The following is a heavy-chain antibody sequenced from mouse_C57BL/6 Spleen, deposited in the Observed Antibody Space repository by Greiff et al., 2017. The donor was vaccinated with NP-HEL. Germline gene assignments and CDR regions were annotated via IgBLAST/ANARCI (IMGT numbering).Heavy chain of an antibody. J-gene: IGHJ2*01. CDR3: ARSREGED. CDR2: IDPSDSYT. V-gene: IGHV1-50*01. CDR1: GYTFTSYW. Sequence: QVQLQQPGAELVKPGASVKLSCKASGYTFTSYWMQWVKQRPGQGLEWIGEIDPSDSYTNYNQKFKGKATLTVDTSSSTAYMQLSSLTSEDSAVYYCARSREGEDWGQGTTLTVSS.